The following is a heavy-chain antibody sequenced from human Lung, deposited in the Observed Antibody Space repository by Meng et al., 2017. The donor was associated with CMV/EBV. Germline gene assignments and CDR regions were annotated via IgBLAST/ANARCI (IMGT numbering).Heavy chain of an antibody. CDR1: GFTFDDYA. J-gene: IGHJ6*02. CDR2: ISWGGSST. V-gene: IGHV3-43D*03. Sequence: SCAASGFTFDDYAMHWVRQAPGKGLEWVSLISWGGSSTYYADSVKGRFTISRDNSKNSLYLQMNSLRAEDTALYYCAKEYIAAAGTDYYSGMDVWGQGXTVTVSS. D-gene: IGHD6-13*01. CDR3: AKEYIAAAGTDYYSGMDV.